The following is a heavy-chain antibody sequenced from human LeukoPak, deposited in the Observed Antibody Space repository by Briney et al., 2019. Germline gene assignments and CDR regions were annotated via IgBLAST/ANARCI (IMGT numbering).Heavy chain of an antibody. V-gene: IGHV3-13*01. CDR3: ARSKSYSSGWTDFDC. J-gene: IGHJ4*02. CDR2: IGTAGNT. CDR1: GFTFSSHD. Sequence: LTGGSLRLSCAASGFTFSSHDMHWVRHPTGKGLELVSVIGTAGNTYYTDSVKGRFTISRENAKNSLYLQMDNLRAEDTAVYYCARSKSYSSGWTDFDCWGQGTLVTVSS. D-gene: IGHD6-19*01.